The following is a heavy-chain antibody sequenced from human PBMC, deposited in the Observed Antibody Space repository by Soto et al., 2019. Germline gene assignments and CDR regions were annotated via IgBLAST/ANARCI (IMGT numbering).Heavy chain of an antibody. D-gene: IGHD6-13*01. Sequence: QVQLVQSGAEVKKPGSSVKVSCKASGGTVSSYPISWVRQAPGQGLEWMGGIIPIFGTTHYAQKFQGRVTITADESTRTAHMELSSLRSEDTAVHYCARGKGRQLDYWGQGTLVTVSS. J-gene: IGHJ4*02. CDR2: IIPIFGTT. CDR1: GGTVSSYP. V-gene: IGHV1-69*12. CDR3: ARGKGRQLDY.